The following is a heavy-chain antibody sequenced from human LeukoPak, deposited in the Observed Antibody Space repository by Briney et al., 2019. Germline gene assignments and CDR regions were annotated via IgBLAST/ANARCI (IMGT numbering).Heavy chain of an antibody. Sequence: SETLSLTCAVYGGSFSGHSWSWIRQPPGKGLEWIGEINHSGSTDFNPSLRSRVTISVDTSKNQFSLKLSSVTAADTAVYYCARVYDSDIWGQGTMVTVSS. CDR1: GGSFSGHS. J-gene: IGHJ3*02. CDR2: INHSGST. V-gene: IGHV4-34*01. D-gene: IGHD2/OR15-2a*01. CDR3: ARVYDSDI.